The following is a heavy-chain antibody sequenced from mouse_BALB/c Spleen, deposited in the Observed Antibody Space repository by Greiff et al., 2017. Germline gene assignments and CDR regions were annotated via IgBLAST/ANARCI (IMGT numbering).Heavy chain of an antibody. D-gene: IGHD4-1*01. V-gene: IGHV1-4*02. J-gene: IGHJ3*01. CDR3: ARWRTGTPFAY. CDR1: GYTFTSYT. Sequence: QVQLQQSAAELARPGASVKMSCKASGYTFTSYTMHWVKQRPGQGLEWIGYINPSSGYTEYNQKFKDKTTLTADKSSSTAYMQLSSLTSEDSAVYYCARWRTGTPFAYWGQGTLVTVSA. CDR2: INPSSGYT.